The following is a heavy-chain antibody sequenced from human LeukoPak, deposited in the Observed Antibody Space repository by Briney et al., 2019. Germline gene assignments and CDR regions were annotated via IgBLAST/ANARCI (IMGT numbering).Heavy chain of an antibody. D-gene: IGHD3-3*01. V-gene: IGHV3-23*01. CDR2: ISGSGGST. Sequence: GGSLRLSCAASGFTFSSYAMSWVRQAPGKGLEWFSAISGSGGSTYYADSVKGRFTISGDKAKNTLYLQMNSLRAEDTAVSYCARGYNDFWSEYNWFDPWGQGTLVTVSS. CDR1: GFTFSSYA. J-gene: IGHJ5*02. CDR3: ARGYNDFWSEYNWFDP.